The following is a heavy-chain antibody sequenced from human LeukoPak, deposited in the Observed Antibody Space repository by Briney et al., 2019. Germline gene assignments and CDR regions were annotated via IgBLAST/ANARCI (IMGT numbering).Heavy chain of an antibody. J-gene: IGHJ5*02. V-gene: IGHV3-23*01. CDR2: ISGSGGSR. D-gene: IGHD3-16*02. CDR3: AKTPSLWWFDP. Sequence: GGSLRLSCAASGFTFNTYAMSWVRQAPGKGLEWVSSISGSGGSRYYADSVRGRFTISRDNSNNTLYLQINSLRAEDTAVYYCAKTPSLWWFDPWGQGTLVTVSS. CDR1: GFTFNTYA.